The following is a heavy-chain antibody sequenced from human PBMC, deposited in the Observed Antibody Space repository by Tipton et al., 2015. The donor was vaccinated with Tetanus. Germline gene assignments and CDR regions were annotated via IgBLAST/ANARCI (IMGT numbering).Heavy chain of an antibody. Sequence: SLRLSCAASGFSFSTYWMHWVRQAPGKGPEWVSRINVDGSTTTYAHSVKGRFAISRDNAKNTLYLQINSLRADDTAVYFCASGASLDYWGQGALVTVSS. J-gene: IGHJ4*02. CDR3: ASGASLDY. CDR1: GFSFSTYW. V-gene: IGHV3-74*03. CDR2: INVDGSTT.